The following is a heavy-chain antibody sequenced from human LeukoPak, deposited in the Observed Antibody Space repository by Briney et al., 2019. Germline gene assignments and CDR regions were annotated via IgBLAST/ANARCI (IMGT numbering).Heavy chain of an antibody. V-gene: IGHV3-23*01. CDR3: TRGKGDQGWY. CDR1: GFTFSSYA. CDR2: ISGSGGST. Sequence: GGSLRLSCAASGFTFSSYAMSWVRQAPGKGLEWVSAISGSGGSTYYADSVKGRFSISRDNSKNTLYLQMNSLRAEDTAVYYCTRGKGDQGWYWGQGTLVTVSS. D-gene: IGHD2-15*01. J-gene: IGHJ4*02.